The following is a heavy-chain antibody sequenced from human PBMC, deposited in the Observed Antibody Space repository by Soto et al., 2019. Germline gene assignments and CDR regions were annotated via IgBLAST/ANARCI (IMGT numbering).Heavy chain of an antibody. CDR1: GYSFTSYW. CDR3: ARDYYDSSGYYQRPYYYYYGMDV. V-gene: IGHV5-10-1*01. J-gene: IGHJ6*02. D-gene: IGHD3-22*01. Sequence: GESLKISCKGSGYSFTSYWISWVRQMPGKGLEWMGRIDPSDSYANYSPSFQGHVTISADKSISTAYLQWSSLKASDTAMYYCARDYYDSSGYYQRPYYYYYGMDVWGQGTTVTVSS. CDR2: IDPSDSYA.